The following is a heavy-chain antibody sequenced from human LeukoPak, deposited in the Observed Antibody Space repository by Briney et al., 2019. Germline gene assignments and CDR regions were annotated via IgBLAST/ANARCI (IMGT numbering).Heavy chain of an antibody. D-gene: IGHD6-13*01. J-gene: IGHJ6*02. CDR2: ISAYNGNT. CDR1: GYTLTELS. V-gene: IGHV1-18*01. CDR3: ARKGYSSSWYLPTHYYYYGMDV. Sequence: GASVKVSCTVSGYTLTELSMHWVRQAPGQGLEWMGWISAYNGNTNYAQKLQGRVTMTTDTSTSTAYMELSSLRSEDTAVYYCARKGYSSSWYLPTHYYYYGMDVWGQGTTVTVSS.